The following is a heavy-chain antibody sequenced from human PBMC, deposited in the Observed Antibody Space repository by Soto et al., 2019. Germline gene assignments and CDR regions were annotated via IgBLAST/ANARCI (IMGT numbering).Heavy chain of an antibody. CDR3: ARDATGGYFDS. CDR1: GFTFSTYW. V-gene: IGHV3-7*01. J-gene: IGHJ4*02. D-gene: IGHD2-8*02. CDR2: IKRDGTMK. Sequence: EVHLVESGGGLVQPGGSLRLSCADSGFTFSTYWMSWVRQAPGKGLEWVANIKRDGTMKNYVDSVRGRFTISRDNAKNSLYLQMNGLRAEDTAVYYCARDATGGYFDSWGQGTLVTVSS.